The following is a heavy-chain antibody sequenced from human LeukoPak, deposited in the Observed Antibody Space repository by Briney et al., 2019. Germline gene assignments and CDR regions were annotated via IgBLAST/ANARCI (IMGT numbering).Heavy chain of an antibody. J-gene: IGHJ4*02. D-gene: IGHD4-17*01. CDR3: ARHDYGDRDY. V-gene: IGHV4-31*03. CDR2: IYYSGST. Sequence: SETLSLTCTVSGGSISSGGYYWSWIRQHPGKGLEWIGHIYYSGSTYYNPSLKSRVTISVDTSKNQFSLKLSSVTAADTAVYYCARHDYGDRDYWGQGTLVTVSS. CDR1: GGSISSGGYY.